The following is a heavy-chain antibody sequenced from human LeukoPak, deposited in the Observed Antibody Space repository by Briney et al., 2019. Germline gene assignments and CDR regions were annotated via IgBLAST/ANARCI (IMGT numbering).Heavy chain of an antibody. D-gene: IGHD3-10*01. J-gene: IGHJ4*02. V-gene: IGHV3-43*01. CDR3: AKDRGGVRGVNYFDY. CDR2: ISWDGGST. CDR1: GFTFDDYT. Sequence: GGSLRLSCAASGFTFDDYTMHWVRQAPGKGLEWVSLISWDGGSTYYADSVKGRFTISRDNSKNSLYLQMNSLRTEDTALYYCAKDRGGVRGVNYFDYWGQGTLVTVSS.